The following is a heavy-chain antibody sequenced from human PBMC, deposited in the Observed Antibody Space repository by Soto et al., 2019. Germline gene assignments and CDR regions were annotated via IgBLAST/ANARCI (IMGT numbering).Heavy chain of an antibody. D-gene: IGHD4-4*01. CDR1: GGSISSYY. J-gene: IGHJ6*02. Sequence: QVQLQESGPGLVKPSETLSLTCTVSGGSISSYYWSWIRQPPGKGLEWIGYIYYSGSTNYNPSLKSRVTISVDTSKNQFSLKLSSVTAADTAVYYCASYDYSNYYGMDVWGQGTTVTVSS. CDR2: IYYSGST. V-gene: IGHV4-59*01. CDR3: ASYDYSNYYGMDV.